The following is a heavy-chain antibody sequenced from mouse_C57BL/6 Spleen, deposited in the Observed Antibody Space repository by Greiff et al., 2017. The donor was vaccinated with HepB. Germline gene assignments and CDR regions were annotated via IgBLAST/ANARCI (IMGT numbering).Heavy chain of an antibody. V-gene: IGHV1-72*01. J-gene: IGHJ4*01. D-gene: IGHD1-1*01. CDR3: ARYRITTVVASYAMDY. CDR2: IDPNSGGT. CDR1: GYTFTSYW. Sequence: QVQLQQPGAELVKPGASVKLSCKASGYTFTSYWMHWVKQRPGRGLEWIGRIDPNSGGTKYNEKFKSKATLTVDKPSSTAYMQLSSLTSEDSAVYYCARYRITTVVASYAMDYWGQGTSVTVSS.